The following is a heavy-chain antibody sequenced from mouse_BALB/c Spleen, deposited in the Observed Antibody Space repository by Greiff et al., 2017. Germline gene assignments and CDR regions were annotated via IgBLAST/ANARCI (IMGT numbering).Heavy chain of an antibody. J-gene: IGHJ4*01. CDR2: INSNGGST. V-gene: IGHV5-6-3*01. D-gene: IGHD1-1*01. CDR1: GFTFSSYG. CDR3: AREPYYGSSFYAMDY. Sequence: DVMLVESGGGLVQPGGSLKLSCAASGFTFSSYGMSWVRQTPDKRLELVATINSNGGSTYYPDSVKGRFTISRDNAKNTLYLQMSSLKSEDTAMYYCAREPYYGSSFYAMDYWGQGTSVTVSS.